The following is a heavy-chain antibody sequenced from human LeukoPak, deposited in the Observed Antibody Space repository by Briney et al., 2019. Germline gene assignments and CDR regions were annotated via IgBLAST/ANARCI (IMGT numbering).Heavy chain of an antibody. CDR3: ARHSEDYGDYPYYFDY. Sequence: SETLSLTCTVSGVSISSSNSYWGWIRQPPGKGLEWIGSIYYSGSTYYNPSLKSRVTISVDTSKNQFSLKLSSVTAADTAVYYCARHSEDYGDYPYYFDYWGQGTLVTVSS. J-gene: IGHJ4*02. D-gene: IGHD4-17*01. CDR2: IYYSGST. CDR1: GVSISSSNSY. V-gene: IGHV4-39*01.